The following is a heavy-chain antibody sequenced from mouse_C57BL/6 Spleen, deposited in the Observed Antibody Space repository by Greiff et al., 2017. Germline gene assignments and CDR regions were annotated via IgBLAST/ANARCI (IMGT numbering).Heavy chain of an antibody. J-gene: IGHJ2*01. CDR3: AKDAQLGNYFDC. CDR2: ISDGGSYT. CDR1: GFTFSSYA. Sequence: EVQLVESGGGLVKPGGSLKLSCAASGFTFSSYAMSWVRQTPEKRLEWVATISDGGSYTYYPDNVKGRFTISRDNAKNNLYLQMSHLKSEDTAMYYCAKDAQLGNYFDCWGQGTTLTVSS. V-gene: IGHV5-4*01. D-gene: IGHD4-1*02.